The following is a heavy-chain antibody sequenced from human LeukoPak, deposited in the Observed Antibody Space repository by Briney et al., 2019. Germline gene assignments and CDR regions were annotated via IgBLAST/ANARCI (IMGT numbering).Heavy chain of an antibody. Sequence: GGSLRLSCAASGFTFSSYAMSWVRQPPGKGLEWVSAISGSGGSTYYADSVKGRFTSSRDNSKNTLYLQMNSLRAEDTAVYYCAKGQIRDYYYDSSGYYAFDHWGQGTLVTVSS. V-gene: IGHV3-23*01. D-gene: IGHD3-22*01. J-gene: IGHJ4*02. CDR2: ISGSGGST. CDR1: GFTFSSYA. CDR3: AKGQIRDYYYDSSGYYAFDH.